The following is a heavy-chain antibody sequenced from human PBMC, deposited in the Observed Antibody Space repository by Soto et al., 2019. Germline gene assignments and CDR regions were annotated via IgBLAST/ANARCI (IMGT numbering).Heavy chain of an antibody. CDR3: ARRVDAGYDHGDYYFDY. Sequence: SETLSLTCTVSGGSISSYYWSWIRQPPGKGLEWIGYIYYSGSTNYNPSLKSRVTISVDTSKNQFSLKLSSVTAADTAVYYCARRVDAGYDHGDYYFDYWGQGTLVTVSS. J-gene: IGHJ4*02. CDR2: IYYSGST. V-gene: IGHV4-59*08. CDR1: GGSISSYY. D-gene: IGHD4-17*01.